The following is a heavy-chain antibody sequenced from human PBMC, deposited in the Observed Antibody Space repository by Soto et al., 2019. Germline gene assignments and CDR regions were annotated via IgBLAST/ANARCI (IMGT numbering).Heavy chain of an antibody. CDR3: AREPVQLWLSSDAFDI. CDR2: ISYDGSNK. D-gene: IGHD5-18*01. V-gene: IGHV3-30-3*01. Sequence: GGSLRLSCAASGFTFSGYWMNWVRQAPGKGLEWVAVISYDGSNKYYADSVKGRFIISRDNSKNTLYLQMNSLRAEDTAVYYCAREPVQLWLSSDAFDIWGQGTMVTVSS. CDR1: GFTFSGYW. J-gene: IGHJ3*02.